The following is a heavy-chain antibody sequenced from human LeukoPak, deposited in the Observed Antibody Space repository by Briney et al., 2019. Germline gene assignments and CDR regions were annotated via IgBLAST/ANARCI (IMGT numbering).Heavy chain of an antibody. CDR3: TTVERWLLRSSPY. Sequence: PGGSLRLSCAASGFTFSSYEMNWVRQAPGKGLEWVGRIKTKIDGETTDYAAPVEGRFTISRDDSKNTLYLQMNSLKTDDTAVYYCTTVERWLLRSSPYWGQGTLVTVSS. D-gene: IGHD5-24*01. CDR1: GFTFSSYE. V-gene: IGHV3-15*01. J-gene: IGHJ4*02. CDR2: IKTKIDGETT.